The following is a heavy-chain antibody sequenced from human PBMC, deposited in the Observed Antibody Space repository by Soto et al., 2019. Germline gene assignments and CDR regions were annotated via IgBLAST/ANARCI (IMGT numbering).Heavy chain of an antibody. V-gene: IGHV1-46*03. CDR1: GYSFTSSY. J-gene: IGHJ5*02. D-gene: IGHD4-17*01. CDR2: INANGGTT. Sequence: ASVKVSCKASGYSFTSSYMRWVRQAPGQGLEWMGIINANGGTTNYAQKFQGRVTMTRDTSTSTVYMELSSLRSDDTAVYFCARGLYGDEIDPWGQGTLVTVSS. CDR3: ARGLYGDEIDP.